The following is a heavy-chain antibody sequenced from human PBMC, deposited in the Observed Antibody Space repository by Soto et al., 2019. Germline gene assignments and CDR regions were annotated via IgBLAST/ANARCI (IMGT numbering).Heavy chain of an antibody. V-gene: IGHV2-5*02. Sequence: VSGPTLMNPTQTLTLTCTFSGFSVTTTGVGVGWIRQPPGKALEWLALIYWDDDKRYTPSLKNRLTITKDTSKSQVVLRMTNMDPEDTATSSCEHRNYAYSASYYFQSWVQRTLVTVSS. CDR3: EHRNYAYSASYYFQS. J-gene: IGHJ4*02. CDR2: IYWDDDK. D-gene: IGHD6-13*01. CDR1: GFSVTTTGVG.